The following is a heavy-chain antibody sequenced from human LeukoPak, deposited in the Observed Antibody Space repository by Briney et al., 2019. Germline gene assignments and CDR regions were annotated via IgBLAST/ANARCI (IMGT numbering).Heavy chain of an antibody. CDR3: ARGPGTTGTDNWFDP. D-gene: IGHD1-1*01. Sequence: SQTLSLTCTVSGGSISSGDYYWSWIRQPPGKGLEWIGYIYYSGSTYYNPSLKSQVTISVDTSKNQFSLKLSSVTAADTAVYYCARGPGTTGTDNWFDPWGQGTLVTVSS. J-gene: IGHJ5*02. CDR1: GGSISSGDYY. V-gene: IGHV4-30-4*08. CDR2: IYYSGST.